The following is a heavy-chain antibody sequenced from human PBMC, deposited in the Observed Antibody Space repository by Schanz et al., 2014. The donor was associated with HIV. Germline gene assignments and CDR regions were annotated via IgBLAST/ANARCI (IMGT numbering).Heavy chain of an antibody. V-gene: IGHV1-2*02. CDR1: GYTFTDYY. CDR2: IKPNTGVT. D-gene: IGHD1-1*01. CDR3: ARNQYQLLPFDY. Sequence: QVQLVQSGAELKKPGSSVKVSCKASGYTFTDYYIHWVRQAPGQGLEWMGDIKPNTGVTFYAQKFRGRVTMTRDTSISTASMELSRLRSDDTAVYFCARNQYQLLPFDYWGQGTTVIVSS. J-gene: IGHJ4*03.